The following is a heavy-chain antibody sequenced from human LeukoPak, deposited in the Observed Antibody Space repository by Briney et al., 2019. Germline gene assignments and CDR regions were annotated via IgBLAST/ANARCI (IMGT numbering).Heavy chain of an antibody. D-gene: IGHD3-10*01. CDR3: ARGHYGSGSYPDY. Sequence: SVKVSCKASGGTFSSYAISWVRQAPGQGLEWMGGIIPIFGTANYAQKLQGRVTMTTDTSTSTAYMELRSLRSDDTAVYYCARGHYGSGSYPDYWGQGTLVTVS. V-gene: IGHV1-69*05. CDR1: GGTFSSYA. CDR2: IIPIFGTA. J-gene: IGHJ4*02.